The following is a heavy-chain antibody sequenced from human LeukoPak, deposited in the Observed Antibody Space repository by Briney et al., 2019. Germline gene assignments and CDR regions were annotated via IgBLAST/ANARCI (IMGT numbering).Heavy chain of an antibody. J-gene: IGHJ4*02. CDR3: AKDSESSYSYVDY. V-gene: IGHV3-30*02. CDR2: IPYDGANK. D-gene: IGHD5-18*01. Sequence: GGCLRLSCAASGFTFSSYGFHWVRQAPGKGLEWVTSIPYDGANKNYVDSVKGRFTISRDNSKNTLYLLMNSLRVEDTAVYYCAKDSESSYSYVDYWGQGTLVTVSS. CDR1: GFTFSSYG.